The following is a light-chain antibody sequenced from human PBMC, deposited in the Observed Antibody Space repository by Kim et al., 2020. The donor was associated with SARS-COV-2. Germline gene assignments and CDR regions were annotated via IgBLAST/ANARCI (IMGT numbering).Light chain of an antibody. J-gene: IGKJ1*01. V-gene: IGKV3-15*01. CDR2: GTS. CDR3: QQYNYWWT. Sequence: SVSQGERATVSCRASQSVTNNLAWYQQKPGQAPRLLIYGTSTRANGVPARFSGSGSGTEFTLTISGLQSEDSAVYYCQQYNYWWTFGQGTKVDIK. CDR1: QSVTNN.